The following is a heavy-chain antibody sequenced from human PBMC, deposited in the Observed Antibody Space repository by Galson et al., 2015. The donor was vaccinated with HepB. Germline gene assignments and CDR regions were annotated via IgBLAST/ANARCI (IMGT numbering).Heavy chain of an antibody. Sequence: SLRLSCAASGFTFSSYSMNWVRQAPGKGLEWVSSISSSSSYIYYADSVKGRFTISRDNAKNSLYLQMNSLRAEDTAVYYCARVKLPDIVVVGDDAFDIWGQGTMVTVSS. J-gene: IGHJ3*02. CDR2: ISSSSSYI. CDR3: ARVKLPDIVVVGDDAFDI. CDR1: GFTFSSYS. V-gene: IGHV3-21*01. D-gene: IGHD2-2*01.